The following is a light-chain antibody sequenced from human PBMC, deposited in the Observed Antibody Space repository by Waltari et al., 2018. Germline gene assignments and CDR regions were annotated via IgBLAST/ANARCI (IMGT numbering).Light chain of an antibody. CDR1: SSDVGGYDY. V-gene: IGLV2-14*01. Sequence: QSALTQPASVSGSPGQSITISCTGTSSDVGGYDYVSWYQQHPDKAPKLIIYDVTNRPPGVSNRVSGSKSGNTASLTSSGLQAEDETYYYCSSYTSSATRVFGGGTKLTVL. J-gene: IGLJ3*02. CDR2: DVT. CDR3: SSYTSSATRV.